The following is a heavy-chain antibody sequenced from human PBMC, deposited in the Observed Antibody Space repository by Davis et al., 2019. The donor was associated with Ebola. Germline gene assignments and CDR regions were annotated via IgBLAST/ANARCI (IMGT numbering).Heavy chain of an antibody. CDR2: IYPGDCDT. J-gene: IGHJ3*02. Sequence: GESLKISCKGSGYSFTGYLIGWVRQMRGKGLEWKGIIYPGDCDTRYSPSFQSQVTITADKSISTAYLQWSSLKASDTAMYYCARHPNQRGYSNGTPNDAFDIWGQGTMVTVSS. V-gene: IGHV5-51*01. CDR3: ARHPNQRGYSNGTPNDAFDI. D-gene: IGHD5-18*01. CDR1: GYSFTGYL.